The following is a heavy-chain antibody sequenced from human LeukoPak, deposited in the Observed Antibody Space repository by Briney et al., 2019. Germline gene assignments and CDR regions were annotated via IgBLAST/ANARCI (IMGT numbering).Heavy chain of an antibody. J-gene: IGHJ6*02. CDR3: AGSPIGYGMDV. CDR1: GGSISNENW. V-gene: IGHV4-4*02. CDR2: IYHSGST. Sequence: SETLSLTCAVSGGSISNENWWGWVRQPPGKGLEWIGEIYHSGSTNYIPSLKSRVTISVDKSKNQFSLKLTSVTATDTAVYYCAGSPIGYGMDVWGQGTTVTVSS.